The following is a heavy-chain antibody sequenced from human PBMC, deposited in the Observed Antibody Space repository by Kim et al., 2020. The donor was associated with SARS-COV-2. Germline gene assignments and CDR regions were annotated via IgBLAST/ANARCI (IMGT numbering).Heavy chain of an antibody. J-gene: IGHJ6*02. D-gene: IGHD3-10*01. CDR3: AEGGDPPYYYYGMDV. V-gene: IGHV4-39*07. Sequence: PCLKSRVTISVHTSKNQFSLKLSSVTDADTAVYYCAEGGDPPYYYYGMDVWGQGTTVTVSS.